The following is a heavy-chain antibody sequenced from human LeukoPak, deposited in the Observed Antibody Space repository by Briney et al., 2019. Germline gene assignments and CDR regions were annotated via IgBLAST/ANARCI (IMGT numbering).Heavy chain of an antibody. CDR2: IYYSGST. D-gene: IGHD6-19*01. CDR3: AGTESSGWYMDWFDP. Sequence: MPSETLSLXCTVSGGSISSYYWSWIRLPPGKGLEWIGYIYYSGSTSYNPSLKSRVTISVDTSKNQFSLKLSSVTAADTAVYYCAGTESSGWYMDWFDPWGQGTLVTVSS. V-gene: IGHV4-59*01. J-gene: IGHJ5*02. CDR1: GGSISSYY.